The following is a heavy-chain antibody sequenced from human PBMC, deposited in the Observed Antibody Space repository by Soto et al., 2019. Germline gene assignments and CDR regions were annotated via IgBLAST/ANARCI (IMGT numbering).Heavy chain of an antibody. D-gene: IGHD3-10*01. V-gene: IGHV4-39*01. CDR2: IYYSGST. J-gene: IGHJ5*02. CDR1: GGSISSSTYY. Sequence: PSETLSLTCTVSGGSISSSTYYWGWIRQPPGKGLEWIGSIYYSGSTYYNPSLKSRVTISVDTSKNQFSLKLSSVTVADTAVYYCARHGSGSYYNNWYDPWGQRTLVTVSS. CDR3: ARHGSGSYYNNWYDP.